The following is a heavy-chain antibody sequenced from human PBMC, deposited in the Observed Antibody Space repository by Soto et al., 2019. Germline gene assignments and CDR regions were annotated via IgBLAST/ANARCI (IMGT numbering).Heavy chain of an antibody. CDR1: GGSISSSSYY. CDR2: IYYSGST. D-gene: IGHD4-17*01. CDR3: ATSTTAITFFHDAFDI. V-gene: IGHV4-39*01. J-gene: IGHJ3*02. Sequence: SETLSLTCTVSGGSISSSSYYWGWIRQPPGKGLEWIGSIYYSGSTYYNPSLKSRVTISVDTSKNQFSLKLSSVTAADTAVYYCATSTTAITFFHDAFDIWGQGTRGTV.